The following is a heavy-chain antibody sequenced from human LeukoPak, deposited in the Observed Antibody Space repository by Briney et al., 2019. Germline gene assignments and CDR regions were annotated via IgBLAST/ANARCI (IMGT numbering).Heavy chain of an antibody. CDR2: INGDGSST. J-gene: IGHJ4*02. D-gene: IGHD5-18*01. Sequence: GGSLRLSCAASGFTFSSYWMHWVRQAPGKGLVWVSRINGDGSSTSYADSVKGRFTISRDNAKNTLYLQMNSLRAEDTAVYYCARTVDTAMVRWGQGTLVTVSS. CDR3: ARTVDTAMVR. V-gene: IGHV3-74*01. CDR1: GFTFSSYW.